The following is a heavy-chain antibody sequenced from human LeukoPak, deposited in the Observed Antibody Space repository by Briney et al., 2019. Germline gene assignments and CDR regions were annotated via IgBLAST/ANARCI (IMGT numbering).Heavy chain of an antibody. Sequence: GESLKISCKGSGYSFTSYWIGWVRQMPGKGLEWMGIIYPGDSDTRYSPSFQGQVTISADKSISTAYLQWSSLKASDTAMYYCARLRGSSGRYMGFDIWGQGTMVTVSS. CDR1: GYSFTSYW. J-gene: IGHJ3*02. CDR3: ARLRGSSGRYMGFDI. V-gene: IGHV5-51*01. CDR2: IYPGDSDT. D-gene: IGHD6-19*01.